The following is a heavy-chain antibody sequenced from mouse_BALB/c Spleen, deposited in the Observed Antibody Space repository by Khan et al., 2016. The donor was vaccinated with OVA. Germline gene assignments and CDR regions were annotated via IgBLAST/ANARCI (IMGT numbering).Heavy chain of an antibody. Sequence: VQLKESGPGLVKPSQSLSLTCTVTGYSITSGYAWNWIRQFPGNKLEWMGYIRYSGVTSYTPSLKSRISITRDTSKNQFFLQLNSVTTEDTATYYGTRGNYCGNYVSNWGQGTTLTVSS. CDR2: IRYSGVT. CDR3: TRGNYCGNYVSN. V-gene: IGHV3-2*02. CDR1: GYSITSGYA. J-gene: IGHJ2*01. D-gene: IGHD1-1*01.